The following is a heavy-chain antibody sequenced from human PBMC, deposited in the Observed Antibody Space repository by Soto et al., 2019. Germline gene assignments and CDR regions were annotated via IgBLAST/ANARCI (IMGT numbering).Heavy chain of an antibody. J-gene: IGHJ4*02. CDR1: GFTFSNYW. CDR2: INKDGSEK. D-gene: IGHD2-15*01. Sequence: EVHLVASGGGLVQPGGSLRLSCAASGFTFSNYWMSWVRQAPGKGLEWVANINKDGSEKYYVDSVKGRFTISRDNAKNSLYLQMNSLRAEDTAVYYCARDREGGGSCYSDYWGQGTLVTVSS. CDR3: ARDREGGGSCYSDY. V-gene: IGHV3-7*03.